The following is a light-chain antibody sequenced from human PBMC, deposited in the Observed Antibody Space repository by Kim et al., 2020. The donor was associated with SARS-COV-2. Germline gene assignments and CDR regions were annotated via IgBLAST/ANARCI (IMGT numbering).Light chain of an antibody. J-gene: IGLJ1*01. CDR3: QAWDSSIYV. Sequence: LPPGQPASITCSGDQLVDIYPSWYQQKPGQSPFVVIYRDNRRPSGIPERFSGSNSGNTATLTISGTQAMDEAEYYCQAWDSSIYVFGTGTKVTVL. V-gene: IGLV3-1*01. CDR2: RDN. CDR1: QLVDIY.